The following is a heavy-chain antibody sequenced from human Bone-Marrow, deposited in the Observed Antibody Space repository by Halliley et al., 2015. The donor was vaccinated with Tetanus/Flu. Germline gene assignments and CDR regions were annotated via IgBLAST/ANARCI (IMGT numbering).Heavy chain of an antibody. CDR2: IISGGGST. CDR1: GFTFSSFG. CDR3: ATLTEFDY. V-gene: IGHV3-23*01. Sequence: SLRLSCAASGFTFSSFGMSWVRQAPGKGLEWVSAIISGGGSTYYADSVKGRFTVSRDNSKNMLYLQMNSLRAEDTALYYCATLTEFDYWGQGTLVTVSS. J-gene: IGHJ4*02.